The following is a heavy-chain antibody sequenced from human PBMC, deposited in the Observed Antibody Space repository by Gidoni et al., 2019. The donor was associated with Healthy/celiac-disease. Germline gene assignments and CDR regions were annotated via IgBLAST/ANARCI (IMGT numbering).Heavy chain of an antibody. J-gene: IGHJ4*02. CDR2: ISGSGGST. Sequence: EVQLLESGGGLVQPGGSLRLSCAASGFTLSSYAMSWVRQTPGKGLEWVSAISGSGGSTYYADSVKGRFTISRDNAKNTLYLQMNSLRAEDTAVYYCAKGGGYHSSGWPLDYWGQGTLVTVSS. V-gene: IGHV3-23*01. CDR1: GFTLSSYA. CDR3: AKGGGYHSSGWPLDY. D-gene: IGHD6-19*01.